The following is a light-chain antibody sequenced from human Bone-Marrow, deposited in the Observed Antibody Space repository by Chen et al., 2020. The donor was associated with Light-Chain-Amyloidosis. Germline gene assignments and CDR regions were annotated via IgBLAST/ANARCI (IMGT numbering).Light chain of an antibody. CDR2: AAS. J-gene: IGKJ1*01. V-gene: IGKV1-39*01. CDR1: QSIGTY. Sequence: DIQMTQSPSSLSASVGDRVTITCRASQSIGTYLNWYQHRPGKAPNLLIYAASSLQSGVPSRFSGSGSGTDFTLTISSLQPEDFASYYCQQSYSTWAFGQGTSVEFK. CDR3: QQSYSTWA.